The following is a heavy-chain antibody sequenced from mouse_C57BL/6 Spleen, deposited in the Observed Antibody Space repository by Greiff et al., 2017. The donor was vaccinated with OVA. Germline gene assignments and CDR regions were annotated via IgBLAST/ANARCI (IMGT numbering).Heavy chain of an antibody. Sequence: EVQLQQSGPELVKPGASVKISCKASGYTFTDYYMNWVKQSHGKSLEWIGDINPNNGGTSYNQKFKGKATLTVDKSSSTAYMELRSLTSEDSAVYYGARGDYYGSSLFDYWGQGTTLTVSS. CDR3: ARGDYYGSSLFDY. V-gene: IGHV1-26*01. CDR2: INPNNGGT. J-gene: IGHJ2*01. CDR1: GYTFTDYY. D-gene: IGHD1-1*01.